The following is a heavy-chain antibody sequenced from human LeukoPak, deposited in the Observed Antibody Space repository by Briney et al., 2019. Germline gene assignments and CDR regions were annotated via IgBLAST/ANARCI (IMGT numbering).Heavy chain of an antibody. D-gene: IGHD6-19*01. J-gene: IGHJ2*01. CDR2: ISGYNGDT. V-gene: IGHV1-18*01. CDR3: ARDPSYTSGRYQYFDL. CDR1: GYTFTHHG. Sequence: GASVKVSCKASGYTFTHHGITWVRQAPGQGLEWMGWISGYNGDTMYAQKVQGRVPMTTDRSTTTAYMELRSLTSDDTALYYCARDPSYTSGRYQYFDLWGRGTLVTVSS.